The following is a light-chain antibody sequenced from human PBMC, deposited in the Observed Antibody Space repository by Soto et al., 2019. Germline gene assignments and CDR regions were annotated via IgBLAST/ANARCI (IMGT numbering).Light chain of an antibody. V-gene: IGLV2-8*01. J-gene: IGLJ1*01. CDR3: KSYAGSNTYV. CDR2: DVT. Sequence: QSALTQPPSASGSPGQSVTISCTGTSSDIGGYNFVSWYQQHPGKAPQVLIFDVTKRPAGVPDRFSGSKSGNTASLTVSGLQAEDEAVYFCKSYAGSNTYVFGSGTKVTVL. CDR1: SSDIGGYNF.